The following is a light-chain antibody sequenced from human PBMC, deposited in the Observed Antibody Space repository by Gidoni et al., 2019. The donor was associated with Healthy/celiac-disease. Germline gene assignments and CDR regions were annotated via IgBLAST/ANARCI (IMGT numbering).Light chain of an antibody. V-gene: IGKV1-5*03. CDR1: QSISSW. CDR2: KAS. Sequence: DIQMTQSPSTLSASVGDRVTITCRASQSISSWLAWYQQKPGKAPKLLIYKASSLESGVPSRFSGSGSGTEFTLTISSLQPDDCATYYCQQYNSYLYTCGQGTKLEIK. J-gene: IGKJ2*01. CDR3: QQYNSYLYT.